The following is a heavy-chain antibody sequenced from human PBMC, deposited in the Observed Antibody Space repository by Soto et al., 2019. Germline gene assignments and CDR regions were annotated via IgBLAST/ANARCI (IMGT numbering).Heavy chain of an antibody. D-gene: IGHD5-18*01. CDR1: GGSISSGDYY. CDR2: IYYSGST. Sequence: SETLSLTCTVSGGSISSGDYYWSWIRQPPGKGLEWIGYIYYSGSTNYNPSLKSRVTISVDTSKNQFSLKLSSVTAADTAVYYCARTKRGYSYGPDYYYYYMDVWGKGTTVTVSS. V-gene: IGHV4-61*08. J-gene: IGHJ6*03. CDR3: ARTKRGYSYGPDYYYYYMDV.